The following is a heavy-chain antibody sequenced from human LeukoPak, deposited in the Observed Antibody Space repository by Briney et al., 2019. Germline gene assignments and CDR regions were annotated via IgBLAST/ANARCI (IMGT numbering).Heavy chain of an antibody. J-gene: IGHJ6*03. Sequence: PSETLSLTCTVSGGSFSSYYWSWIRQPPGKGLEWIGYIYYSGSTNYNPSLKSRVTIPVDTSKNQFSLKLSSVTAADTAVYYCARDRGSEYIYADDPAVPYMDVWGKGTTVTVSS. V-gene: IGHV4-59*01. CDR3: ARDRGSEYIYADDPAVPYMDV. CDR2: IYYSGST. CDR1: GGSFSSYY. D-gene: IGHD5-18*01.